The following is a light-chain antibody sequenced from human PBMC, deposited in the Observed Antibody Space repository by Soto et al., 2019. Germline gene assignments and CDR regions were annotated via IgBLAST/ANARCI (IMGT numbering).Light chain of an antibody. CDR3: LHYYGGQVGV. CDR1: TGAVTSGNY. V-gene: IGLV7-43*01. J-gene: IGLJ2*01. Sequence: QAVVTQEPSLTVSPGGTVTLTCATSTGAVTSGNYPNWFQQKPGQAPRALIYSTNHKYSWTPARFSGSLLGGKAALTLSGVQPEDEADYYCLHYYGGQVGVFGGGTKLTVL. CDR2: STN.